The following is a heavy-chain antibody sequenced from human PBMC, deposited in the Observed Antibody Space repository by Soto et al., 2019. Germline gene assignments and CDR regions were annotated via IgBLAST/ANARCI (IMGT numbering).Heavy chain of an antibody. J-gene: IGHJ4*02. CDR2: LNSDGGTT. D-gene: IGHD6-13*01. V-gene: IGHV3-74*01. CDR3: ARDYSSSWYFPLVY. Sequence: GGSLTLSCAASGFTFNNYWMHWVRQAPGKGLAWVSRLNSDGGTTDYADSVKGRFTISRDKAKNSLYLQMNSLRAEDTAVYYCARDYSSSWYFPLVYWGQGTLVTVSS. CDR1: GFTFNNYW.